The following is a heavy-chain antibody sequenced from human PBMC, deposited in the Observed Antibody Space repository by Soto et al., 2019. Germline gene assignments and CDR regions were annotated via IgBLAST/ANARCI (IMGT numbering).Heavy chain of an antibody. D-gene: IGHD4-4*01. V-gene: IGHV4-34*01. CDR3: ARETQYIDY. CDR1: GGSFSGYY. J-gene: IGHJ4*02. Sequence: SETLSLTCAVYGGSFSGYYWSWIRQPPGKGLEWIGEINHSGSTNYNPSLNSRVTISVDTSKNQFSLKLSSVTAADTAVYYCARETQYIDYWGQGTLVTVSS. CDR2: INHSGST.